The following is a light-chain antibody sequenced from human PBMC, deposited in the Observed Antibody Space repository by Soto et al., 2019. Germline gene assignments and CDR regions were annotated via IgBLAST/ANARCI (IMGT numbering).Light chain of an antibody. V-gene: IGLV2-23*02. J-gene: IGLJ1*01. Sequence: QSALTQPASVSGSPGQSITISCTGTSGDVGNNNLVSRYQHHPGKAPRLLIYEVIKRASGASNRFSGARSGNTASLTISGLQAEDEADYFCCSYADNYYVFGTGTKVTV. CDR1: SGDVGNNNL. CDR3: CSYADNYYV. CDR2: EVI.